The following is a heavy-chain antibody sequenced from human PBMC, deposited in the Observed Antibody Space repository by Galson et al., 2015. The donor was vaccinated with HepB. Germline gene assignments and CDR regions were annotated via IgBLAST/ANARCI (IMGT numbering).Heavy chain of an antibody. D-gene: IGHD4-11*01. J-gene: IGHJ5*02. CDR2: ISPYNTNT. Sequence: SVKVSCKASGYTFTQYGISWVRQAPGHGLEWMGWISPYNTNTNYAQNLQGRVTMTTDTSTTTFYMELRSLRSDDTAVYYCARSTVTTNSDWFDPWGQGTLVTVSS. V-gene: IGHV1-18*01. CDR1: GYTFTQYG. CDR3: ARSTVTTNSDWFDP.